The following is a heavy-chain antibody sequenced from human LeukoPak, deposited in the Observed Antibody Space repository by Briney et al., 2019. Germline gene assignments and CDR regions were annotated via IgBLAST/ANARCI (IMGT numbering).Heavy chain of an antibody. CDR1: GFTFSSYE. D-gene: IGHD5-12*01. CDR2: ISSSGSTI. Sequence: GGSLRLSCAASGFTFSSYEMNWVRQAPGKGLEWVSYISSSGSTIYYADSVKGRFTISRDNAKNSLYLQMNSLRAEDTAVYYCARESGYRAIDYWGQGTLVTVSS. J-gene: IGHJ4*02. V-gene: IGHV3-48*03. CDR3: ARESGYRAIDY.